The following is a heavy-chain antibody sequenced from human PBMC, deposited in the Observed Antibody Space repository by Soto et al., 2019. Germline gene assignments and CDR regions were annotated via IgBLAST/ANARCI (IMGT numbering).Heavy chain of an antibody. CDR1: GYSFTSYW. D-gene: IGHD3-22*01. CDR3: ARQIYDSDTGPNFQYYFDS. J-gene: IGHJ4*02. Sequence: GESLKISCKGSGYSFTSYWIAWVRQMPGKGLEWMGIIYPSDSETRYSPSFRGHVTISATKSITTVFLQWSSLRASDTAMYYCARQIYDSDTGPNFQYYFDSWGQGTPVTVSS. CDR2: IYPSDSET. V-gene: IGHV5-51*01.